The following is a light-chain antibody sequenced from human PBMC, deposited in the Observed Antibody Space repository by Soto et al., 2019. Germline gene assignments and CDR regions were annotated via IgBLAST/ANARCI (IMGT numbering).Light chain of an antibody. V-gene: IGLV2-14*03. Sequence: QSVLTQPASVSGSPGQSITISCTGTSSDVGGYNYVSWYQHHPGKAPKLMIYDVSNRPSGVSNRFSASKSGNTASLTISELQAEDEADYYCYSYTTSNPPFFVSGTGTRVTVL. J-gene: IGLJ1*01. CDR3: YSYTTSNPPFFV. CDR1: SSDVGGYNY. CDR2: DVS.